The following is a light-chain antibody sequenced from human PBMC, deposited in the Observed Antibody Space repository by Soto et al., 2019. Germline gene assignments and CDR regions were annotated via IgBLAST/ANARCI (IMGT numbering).Light chain of an antibody. CDR1: QSVGRSN. Sequence: EIVLTQSPGTLSLSPGERATLSCRASQSVGRSNLAWYQQKPGQAPRLLIYGASSRATGIPDRFSGSGSGTDFTLTISRLEPEDVAVYYCQQYGSSYTFGQGTKLEVK. J-gene: IGKJ2*01. V-gene: IGKV3-20*01. CDR3: QQYGSSYT. CDR2: GAS.